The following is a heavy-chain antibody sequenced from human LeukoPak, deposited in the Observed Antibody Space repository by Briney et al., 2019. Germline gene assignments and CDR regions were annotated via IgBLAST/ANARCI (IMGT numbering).Heavy chain of an antibody. Sequence: GGSLRLSCAASGFTFSTYWMSWVRQAPAKGLEWVANIKYDGSEKYYVDSVKGRFTISRDNDKNSLYLQMNSVRAEDTAVYYCARGRQWLTKGYFDYWGQGTLVTVSS. V-gene: IGHV3-7*05. CDR2: IKYDGSEK. J-gene: IGHJ4*02. CDR3: ARGRQWLTKGYFDY. D-gene: IGHD6-19*01. CDR1: GFTFSTYW.